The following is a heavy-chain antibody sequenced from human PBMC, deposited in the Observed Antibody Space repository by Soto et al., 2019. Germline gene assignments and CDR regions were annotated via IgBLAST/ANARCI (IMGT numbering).Heavy chain of an antibody. CDR2: INHSGST. CDR3: ARGRGFWSGYRYLDV. Sequence: SETLSLTCAVYGGSFSGYYWSWIRQPPGKGLEWIGEINHSGSTNYNPSLKSRVTISVDTSKNQFSLKLSSVTAADTAVYYCARGRGFWSGYRYLDVWGQGTTVTVSS. V-gene: IGHV4-34*01. J-gene: IGHJ6*02. D-gene: IGHD3-3*01. CDR1: GGSFSGYY.